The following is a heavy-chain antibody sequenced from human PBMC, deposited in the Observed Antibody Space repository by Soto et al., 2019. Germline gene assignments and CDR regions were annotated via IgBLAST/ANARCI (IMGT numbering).Heavy chain of an antibody. Sequence: PXGSLSLSFAASGFTFRNYGMYWVRQAPGKGLEWVAVISYDGTKKYYSDSVKGRFTISGDNSMNTLYLQMSSLRDDDTAVYYCAKGVGSSARFDLWGQRTLVTVSS. V-gene: IGHV3-30*18. J-gene: IGHJ4*02. CDR1: GFTFRNYG. CDR2: ISYDGTKK. CDR3: AKGVGSSARFDL. D-gene: IGHD1-26*01.